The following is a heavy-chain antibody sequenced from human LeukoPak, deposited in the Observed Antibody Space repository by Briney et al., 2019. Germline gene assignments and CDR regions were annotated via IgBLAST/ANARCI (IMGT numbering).Heavy chain of an antibody. CDR1: GGSISSYY. CDR3: ARGGGVAGTPYNPYDY. D-gene: IGHD6-19*01. J-gene: IGHJ4*02. V-gene: IGHV4-59*01. Sequence: SETLSLTCTVSGGSISSYYWSWVRQPPGKGLEWIGYIYYSGSTNYNPSLKSRVTISVDTSKNQFSLKLSSVTAADTAVYYCARGGGVAGTPYNPYDYWGQGTLVTVSS. CDR2: IYYSGST.